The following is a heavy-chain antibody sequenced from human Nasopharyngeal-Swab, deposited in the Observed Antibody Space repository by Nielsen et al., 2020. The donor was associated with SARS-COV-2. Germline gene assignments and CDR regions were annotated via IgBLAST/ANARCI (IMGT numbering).Heavy chain of an antibody. CDR1: GFTFSTYA. V-gene: IGHV3-30*18. CDR3: AKAQGIRYGLDV. CDR2: ISNDGSNK. J-gene: IGHJ6*02. Sequence: GGSLRLSCAASGFTFSTYAMHWVRQAPGKGLEWVTLISNDGSNKYYGDSVKGRFTISRDNSRNTLFLQMNSLRPEDTAVYYCAKAQGIRYGLDVWGHRTTVTVSS.